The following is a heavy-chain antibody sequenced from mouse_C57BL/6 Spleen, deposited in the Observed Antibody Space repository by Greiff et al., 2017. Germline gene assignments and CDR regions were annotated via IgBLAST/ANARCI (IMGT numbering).Heavy chain of an antibody. CDR3: AREGNYYGPFAY. CDR1: GYTFTSYW. V-gene: IGHV1-72*01. J-gene: IGHJ3*01. Sequence: VQLQQPGAELVKPGASVKLSCKASGYTFTSYWLHWVKQRPGRGLVWTGWIDPNSGGTKYNGKFKSKATLTVDKPSSTAYMQLSSLTSEDSAVYYCAREGNYYGPFAYWDQGTLVTVSA. D-gene: IGHD1-1*01. CDR2: IDPNSGGT.